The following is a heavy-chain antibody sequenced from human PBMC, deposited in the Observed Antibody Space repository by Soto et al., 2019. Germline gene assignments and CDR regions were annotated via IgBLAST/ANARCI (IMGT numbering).Heavy chain of an antibody. CDR2: IYYSGRT. V-gene: IGHV4-31*03. CDR1: GGSISSGGYY. Sequence: QVQLQESGPGLVKPSQTLSLTCTVSGGSISSGGYYWSWIRQHPGKGLEWIGYIYYSGRTYYNPSLESRVTISVDTSKNQFSLKLSSVTAADTAVYYGARGLPYYGSGSHDYWGQGTLVTVSS. J-gene: IGHJ4*02. CDR3: ARGLPYYGSGSHDY. D-gene: IGHD3-10*01.